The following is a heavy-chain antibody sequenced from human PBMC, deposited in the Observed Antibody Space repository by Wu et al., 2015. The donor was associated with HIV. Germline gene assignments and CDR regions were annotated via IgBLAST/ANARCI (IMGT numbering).Heavy chain of an antibody. V-gene: IGHV1-24*01. D-gene: IGHD3-10*01. CDR1: GYTLSELS. CDR3: ARFRGRDPEWFGEPNYFDY. CDR2: FDTADGEV. Sequence: QVQLVQSGAEVKKPGASVKVSCKVSGYTLSELSMHWVRQAPGKGLEWMGSFDTADGEVIYAQKFHGRVTMTEDTSTDTAYMEMSSLRSEDTAAYYCARFRGRDPEWFGEPNYFDYWGQGTLVTVSS. J-gene: IGHJ4*02.